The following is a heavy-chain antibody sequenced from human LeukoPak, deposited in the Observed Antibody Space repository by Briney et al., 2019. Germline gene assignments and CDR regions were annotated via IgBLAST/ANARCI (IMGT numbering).Heavy chain of an antibody. CDR2: ISAYNGNT. V-gene: IGHV1-18*01. CDR1: GYTFTSYG. Sequence: VASVKVSCKASGYTFTSYGISWVRQAPGQGLEWMGWISAYNGNTNYAQKLQGRVTMTTDTSTSTAYMELRSLRSDDTAVYYCARDRFNYRRAPGIAAAGNFDYWGQGTLVTVSS. D-gene: IGHD6-13*01. CDR3: ARDRFNYRRAPGIAAAGNFDY. J-gene: IGHJ4*02.